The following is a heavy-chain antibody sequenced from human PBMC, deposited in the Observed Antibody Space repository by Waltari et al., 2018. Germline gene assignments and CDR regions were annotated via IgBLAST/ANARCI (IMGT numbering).Heavy chain of an antibody. CDR3: ALCSGGSCCDY. Sequence: QVTLKESGPVLVKPTETLPLTCTVSGFSLSNARMGVSWIRQPPGKALEWLAHIFSNDEKSYSTSLKSRLTISKDTSKSQVVLTMTNMDPVDTATYYCALCSGGSCCDYWGQGTLVTVSS. CDR1: GFSLSNARMG. J-gene: IGHJ4*02. CDR2: IFSNDEK. D-gene: IGHD2-15*01. V-gene: IGHV2-26*04.